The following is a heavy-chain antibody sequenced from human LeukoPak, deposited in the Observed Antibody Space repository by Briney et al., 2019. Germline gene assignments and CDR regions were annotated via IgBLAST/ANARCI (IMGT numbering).Heavy chain of an antibody. D-gene: IGHD3-22*01. V-gene: IGHV4-34*01. CDR1: GGSFSGYY. J-gene: IGHJ6*02. CDR2: INHSGST. Sequence: KPSETLSLTCAVYGGSFSGYYWSWIRQPPVKGLEWIGEINHSGSTNYNPSLKSRVTISVDTSKNQFSLKLSSVTAADTAVYYCARAPDSREGMDVWGQGTTVTVSS. CDR3: ARAPDSREGMDV.